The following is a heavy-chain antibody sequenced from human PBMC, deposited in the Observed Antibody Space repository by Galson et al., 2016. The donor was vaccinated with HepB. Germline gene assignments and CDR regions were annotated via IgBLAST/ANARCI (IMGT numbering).Heavy chain of an antibody. J-gene: IGHJ4*02. V-gene: IGHV3-30*03. Sequence: SLRLSCAASGFTFSNRGMHWVRQAPGKGLEWVAADSMDGRRKFYADSVKGRFTISRDNSNNMLFLQMDSLRADDTAVYYCATHNWDQYQNLDYWGQGTLVTVSS. CDR3: ATHNWDQYQNLDY. D-gene: IGHD1-20*01. CDR2: DSMDGRRK. CDR1: GFTFSNRG.